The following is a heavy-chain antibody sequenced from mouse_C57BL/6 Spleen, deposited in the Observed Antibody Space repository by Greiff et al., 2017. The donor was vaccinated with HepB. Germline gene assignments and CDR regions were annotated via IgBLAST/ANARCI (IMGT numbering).Heavy chain of an antibody. V-gene: IGHV5-4*01. J-gene: IGHJ2*01. CDR1: GFTFSSYA. CDR2: ISDGGSYT. D-gene: IGHD5-1*01. CDR3: AREGDSTYVEFDY. Sequence: EVKLVESGGGLVKPGGSLKLSCAASGFTFSSYAMSWVRQTPEKRLEWVATISDGGSYTYYPDNVKGRFTISRDNAKNNLYLQMSHLKSEDTAMYYCAREGDSTYVEFDYWGQGTTLTVSS.